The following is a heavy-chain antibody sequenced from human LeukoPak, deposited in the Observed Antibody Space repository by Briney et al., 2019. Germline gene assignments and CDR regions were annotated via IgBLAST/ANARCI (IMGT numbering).Heavy chain of an antibody. J-gene: IGHJ6*02. Sequence: ASAKVSCKASGYTFTSYAMHWVRQAPGQRLEWMGWINAGNGNTKYSQKFQGRVTITRDTSASTAYMELSSLRSEDTAVYYCARSSNYGGYYYYYGMDVWGQGTTVTVSS. CDR3: ARSSNYGGYYYYYGMDV. CDR1: GYTFTSYA. D-gene: IGHD1-7*01. CDR2: INAGNGNT. V-gene: IGHV1-3*01.